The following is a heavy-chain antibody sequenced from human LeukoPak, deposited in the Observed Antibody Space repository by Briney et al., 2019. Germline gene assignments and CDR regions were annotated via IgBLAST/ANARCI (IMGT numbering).Heavy chain of an antibody. CDR3: ARAARPGYYYYGMDV. Sequence: SETLSLTCSVSGGSISSYYWSWIRQPPGKGLEWIGYIYYSGSANYNPSLKSRVTISVDTSKNQFSLKLTSVTAADTAVYYCARAARPGYYYYGMDVWGQGTTVTVSS. J-gene: IGHJ6*02. CDR1: GGSISSYY. V-gene: IGHV4-59*01. D-gene: IGHD6-6*01. CDR2: IYYSGSA.